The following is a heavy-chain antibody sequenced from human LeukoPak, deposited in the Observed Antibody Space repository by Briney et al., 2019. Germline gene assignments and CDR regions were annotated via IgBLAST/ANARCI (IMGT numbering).Heavy chain of an antibody. J-gene: IGHJ4*02. V-gene: IGHV3-49*04. CDR3: TTLLALSNIVVVPAAKKLALFDY. CDR1: GFTFGDYA. D-gene: IGHD2-2*01. CDR2: IRSKAYGGTT. Sequence: GGSLRLSCTASGFTFGDYAMSWVRQAPGKGLEWVGFIRSKAYGGTTEYAASVKGRFTISRDDSKSIAYLQMNSLKTEDTAVYYCTTLLALSNIVVVPAAKKLALFDYWGQGTLVTVSS.